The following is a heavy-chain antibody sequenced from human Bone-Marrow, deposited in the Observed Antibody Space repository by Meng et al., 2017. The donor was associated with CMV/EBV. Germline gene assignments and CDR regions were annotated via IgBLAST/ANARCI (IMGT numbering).Heavy chain of an antibody. V-gene: IGHV3-21*01. CDR1: GFTFSSYS. CDR2: ISSSSSYI. D-gene: IGHD3-10*01. Sequence: GESLKISCAASGFTFSSYSMNWVRQAPGKGLEWVSSISSSSSYIYYADSVKGRFTISRDNAKNSLYLQMNSLRAEDTAVYYCARDGYGSGSYFAFDIRGQGTMVTVSS. CDR3: ARDGYGSGSYFAFDI. J-gene: IGHJ3*02.